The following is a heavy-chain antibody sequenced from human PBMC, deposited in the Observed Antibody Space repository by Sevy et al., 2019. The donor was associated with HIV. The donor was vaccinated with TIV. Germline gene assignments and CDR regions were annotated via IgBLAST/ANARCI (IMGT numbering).Heavy chain of an antibody. V-gene: IGHV1-18*01. J-gene: IGHJ4*02. CDR2: ISGFNGNT. CDR1: SYTFSNYG. Sequence: ASVNVYCKASSYTFSNYGITWVRQAPGQGLEWVGWISGFNGNTKYAQKFQGRVTVTTDTSTTTVYMELRSLRSDDTAVYYCARGYSSTYYGSVDYWGQGTLVTVSS. CDR3: ARGYSSTYYGSVDY. D-gene: IGHD6-13*01.